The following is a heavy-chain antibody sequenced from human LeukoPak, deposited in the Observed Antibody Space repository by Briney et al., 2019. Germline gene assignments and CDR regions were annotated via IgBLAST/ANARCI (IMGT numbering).Heavy chain of an antibody. CDR2: INAGNGNT. Sequence: ASVKVSCKASGYTFTIYAMHWVRQAPGQRLEWMGWINAGNGNTKYSQKFQGRVTITRDTSASTAYMELSSLRSEDTAVYYCASGSLSSGYSPFDYWGQGTLVTVSS. V-gene: IGHV1-3*01. D-gene: IGHD3-22*01. CDR1: GYTFTIYA. CDR3: ASGSLSSGYSPFDY. J-gene: IGHJ4*02.